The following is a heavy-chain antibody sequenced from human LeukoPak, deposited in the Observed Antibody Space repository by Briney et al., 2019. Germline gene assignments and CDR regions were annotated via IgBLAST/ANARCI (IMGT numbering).Heavy chain of an antibody. D-gene: IGHD3-3*01. J-gene: IGHJ1*01. CDR1: GYTFTGHY. V-gene: IGHV1-2*02. CDR2: INPNSGVT. Sequence: EASVKVSCKASGYTFTGHYMHWVRQAPGQGLEWMGWINPNSGVTNYAQKYQGRATMTRDTSISTAYMELSRLTSDDTAEYYCARGLTTVYFQYWGQGTLVTVSS. CDR3: ARGLTTVYFQY.